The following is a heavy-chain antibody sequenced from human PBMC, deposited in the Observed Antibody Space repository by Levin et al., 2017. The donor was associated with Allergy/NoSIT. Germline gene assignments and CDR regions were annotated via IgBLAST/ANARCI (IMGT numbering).Heavy chain of an antibody. D-gene: IGHD6-13*01. J-gene: IGHJ6*03. CDR2: INHSGGT. CDR3: ARGGGYTSRWYLGKGQKNDYHHYYMDV. CDR1: GGSFSGYY. V-gene: IGHV4-34*01. Sequence: SETLSLTCAVYGGSFSGYYWSWIRQPSGKGLEWIGEINHSGGTNYNPSLKSRVTISVDASKSQVSLKLSSVTAADTAVFYCARGGGYTSRWYLGKGQKNDYHHYYMDVWGKGTPVTVS.